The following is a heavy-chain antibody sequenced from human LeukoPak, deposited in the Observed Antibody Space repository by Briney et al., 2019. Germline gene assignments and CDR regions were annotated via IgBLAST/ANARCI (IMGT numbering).Heavy chain of an antibody. J-gene: IGHJ3*02. Sequence: GALRLSCAASGFTFSSYAMSWVRQAPGKGLEWVSAISGSGGSTYYADSVKGRFTISRDNSKNTLYLQMNSLRAEDTAVYYCAKAVVRGVNAFDIWGQGTMVTVSS. D-gene: IGHD3-10*01. V-gene: IGHV3-23*01. CDR2: ISGSGGST. CDR3: AKAVVRGVNAFDI. CDR1: GFTFSSYA.